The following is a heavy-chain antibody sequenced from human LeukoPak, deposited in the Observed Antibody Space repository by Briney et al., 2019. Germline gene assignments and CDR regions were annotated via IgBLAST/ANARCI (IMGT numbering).Heavy chain of an antibody. CDR1: GVSISTYY. CDR2: IYASGST. J-gene: IGHJ4*02. D-gene: IGHD3-22*01. V-gene: IGHV4-4*07. CDR3: ARALYDSSGYYFRDY. Sequence: SETLSLTCTVSGVSISTYYWSWMRQPAGKGLEWIGRIYASGSTNYNPSLKSRVTISVDTSKNQFSLKLSSVTAADTAVYYCARALYDSSGYYFRDYWGQGTLVTVSS.